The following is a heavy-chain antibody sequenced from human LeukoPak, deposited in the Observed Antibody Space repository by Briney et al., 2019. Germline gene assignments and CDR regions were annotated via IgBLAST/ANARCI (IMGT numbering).Heavy chain of an antibody. D-gene: IGHD3-10*01. CDR3: ARPPYYYGSGEHAFDI. CDR1: GYSFTSYW. Sequence: GESLKISCKGSGYSFTSYWISWVRQMPGKGLGWMGRIDPSDSYTNYSPSFQGHVTISADKSISTAYLQWSSLKASDTAMYYCARPPYYYGSGEHAFDIWGQGTMVTVSS. V-gene: IGHV5-10-1*01. J-gene: IGHJ3*02. CDR2: IDPSDSYT.